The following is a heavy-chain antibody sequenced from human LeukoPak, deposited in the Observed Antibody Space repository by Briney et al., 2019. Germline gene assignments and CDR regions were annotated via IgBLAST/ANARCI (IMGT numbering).Heavy chain of an antibody. V-gene: IGHV4-39*07. D-gene: IGHD5-18*01. J-gene: IGHJ4*02. CDR2: IYYSGST. CDR1: GGSISSSTYY. Sequence: PSETLSLTCTVSGGSISSSTYYWGWIRQPPGKGLGWIGSIYYSGSTYYNPSLKSRVTISVDTSKNQFSLKLNSVTAADTAVYYCARVDTATVFPYYWGQGTLVTVSS. CDR3: ARVDTATVFPYY.